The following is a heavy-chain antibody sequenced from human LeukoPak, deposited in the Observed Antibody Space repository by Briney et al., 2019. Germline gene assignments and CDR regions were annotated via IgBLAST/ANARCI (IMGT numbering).Heavy chain of an antibody. CDR2: INHSGST. Sequence: SETLSLTCVVHSGSFSGYYWSWIRQSPGKGLEWIGEINHSGSTNYNPSLKSRVTISVDTSKNNFSLRVSSVTAADTAVYYCAGGRTGGAKNGFAPGGQGTLVTVSS. D-gene: IGHD3-16*01. J-gene: IGHJ5*02. V-gene: IGHV4-34*01. CDR1: SGSFSGYY. CDR3: AGGRTGGAKNGFAP.